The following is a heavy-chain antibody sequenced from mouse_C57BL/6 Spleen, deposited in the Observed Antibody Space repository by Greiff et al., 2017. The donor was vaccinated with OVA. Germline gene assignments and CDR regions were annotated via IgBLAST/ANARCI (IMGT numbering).Heavy chain of an antibody. V-gene: IGHV1-22*01. CDR1: GYTFTDYN. CDR3: ARNYGSSHWYFDV. J-gene: IGHJ1*03. D-gene: IGHD1-1*01. CDR2: INPNNGGT. Sequence: EVQLQQSGPELVKPGASVKMSCKASGYTFTDYNMHWVKQSHGKSLEWIGYINPNNGGTSYNQKFKGKVTLTVNKSSSTAYMELRSLTSEESAVDDCARNYGSSHWYFDVWGTGTTVTVSS.